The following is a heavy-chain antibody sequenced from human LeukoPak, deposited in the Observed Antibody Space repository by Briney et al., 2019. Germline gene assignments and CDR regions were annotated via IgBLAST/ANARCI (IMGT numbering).Heavy chain of an antibody. Sequence: PGGSLRLSCAASGFTFSSYAMSWVRQAPGKGLEWVSAISGSGGSTYYADSVKGRFTISRDNSKNTLYLQMSSLRAEDTAVYYCAKSLWSGLGYYYYGMDVWGQGTTVTVSS. D-gene: IGHD3-3*01. CDR3: AKSLWSGLGYYYYGMDV. V-gene: IGHV3-23*01. J-gene: IGHJ6*02. CDR1: GFTFSSYA. CDR2: ISGSGGST.